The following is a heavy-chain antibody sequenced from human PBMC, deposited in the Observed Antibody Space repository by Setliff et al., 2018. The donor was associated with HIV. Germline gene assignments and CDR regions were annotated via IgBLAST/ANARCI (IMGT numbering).Heavy chain of an antibody. D-gene: IGHD6-19*01. CDR2: ISAYNGNT. V-gene: IGHV1-18*01. CDR3: ARDISGWYRGSFDY. J-gene: IGHJ4*02. CDR1: GYTFTSYG. Sequence: ASVKVSCKASGYTFTSYGISWVRQAPGQGLEWMGWISAYNGNTNYAQKLQGRVTMTTDTSTSTAYMELRSLRSDDTAVYYCARDISGWYRGSFDYWGQGTLFTVSS.